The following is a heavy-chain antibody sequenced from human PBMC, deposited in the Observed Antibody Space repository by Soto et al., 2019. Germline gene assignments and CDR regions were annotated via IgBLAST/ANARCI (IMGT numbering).Heavy chain of an antibody. CDR1: GYTFTSYG. V-gene: IGHV1-18*01. D-gene: IGHD3-3*01. CDR2: ISAYNGNT. CDR3: AREGAIDYDFWSGYYMRGGFDY. J-gene: IGHJ4*02. Sequence: GASVKVSCKASGYTFTSYGISWVRQAPGQGLEWMGWISAYNGNTSYAQKLQGRVTMTTDTSTSTAYMELRSLRSDDTAVYYCAREGAIDYDFWSGYYMRGGFDYWGQGTLVTVSS.